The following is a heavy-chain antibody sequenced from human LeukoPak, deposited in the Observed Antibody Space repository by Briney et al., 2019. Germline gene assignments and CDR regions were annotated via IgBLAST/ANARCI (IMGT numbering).Heavy chain of an antibody. J-gene: IGHJ6*03. CDR3: ATSAAVGYYYYMDV. CDR1: GYTLTELS. D-gene: IGHD6-25*01. CDR2: FDPEDGET. Sequence: ASVKVSCKVSGYTLTELSMHWVRQAPGKGLEWMGGFDPEDGETIYAQKFQGRVTMTEDTSTDTAYVELSSLRSEDTAVYYCATSAAVGYYYYMDVWGKGTTVTVSS. V-gene: IGHV1-24*01.